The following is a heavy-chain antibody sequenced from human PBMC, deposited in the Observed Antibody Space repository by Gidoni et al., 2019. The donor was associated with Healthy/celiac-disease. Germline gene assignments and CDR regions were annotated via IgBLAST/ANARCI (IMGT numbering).Heavy chain of an antibody. CDR3: AKDRGDAPGDY. D-gene: IGHD7-27*01. CDR2: ISHTSSYI. V-gene: IGHV3-21*01. J-gene: IGHJ4*02. CDR1: GFTFSSYS. Sequence: EVQLVESGGGLVKPGGSLRRSCVASGFTFSSYSMNWVRQAPGKGLEWVSSISHTSSYIYYADSGKGLFTISRDNAKNSLYLQMDSLRAEDTAVYYCAKDRGDAPGDYWGPGTLVTVSS.